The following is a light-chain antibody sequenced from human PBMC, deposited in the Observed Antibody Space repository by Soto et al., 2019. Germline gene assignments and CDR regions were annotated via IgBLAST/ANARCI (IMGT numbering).Light chain of an antibody. J-gene: IGKJ5*01. CDR3: QKYSSVIT. Sequence: DIQMTQSPSSLSASVGDRVTITCRASQGISNFLAWYQQKPGKVPKLLISDASTLQSGVPSRCSGSGSGTDFTLTSTSLPPDDVATYYCQKYSSVITFGQGTRLE. CDR2: DAS. CDR1: QGISNF. V-gene: IGKV1-27*01.